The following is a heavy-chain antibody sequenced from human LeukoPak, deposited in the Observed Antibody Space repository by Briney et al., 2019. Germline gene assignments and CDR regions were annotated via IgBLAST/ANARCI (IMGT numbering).Heavy chain of an antibody. CDR2: ISGSGGST. V-gene: IGHV3-23*01. D-gene: IGHD6-6*01. Sequence: GGSLRLSCAASGFTFSSYGMSWVRQAPGKELEWVSAISGSGGSTYYADSVKGRFTISRDNSKNTLYLQMNSLRADDTAVYYCAKDSSSSDFDYWGQGTLVTVSS. CDR1: GFTFSSYG. CDR3: AKDSSSSDFDY. J-gene: IGHJ4*02.